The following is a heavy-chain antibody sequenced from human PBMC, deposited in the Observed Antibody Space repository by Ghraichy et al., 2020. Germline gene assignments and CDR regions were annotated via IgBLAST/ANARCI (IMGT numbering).Heavy chain of an antibody. CDR1: GGSISSGSYY. V-gene: IGHV4-61*02. D-gene: IGHD2-2*01. CDR2: IYTSGST. CDR3: ARTPVPAAVSLDAFDI. J-gene: IGHJ3*02. Sequence: SETLSLTCTVSGGSISSGSYYWSWIRQPAGKGLEWIGRIYTSGSTNYNPSLKSRVTISVGTSKNQFSLKLNSVTAADTAVYYCARTPVPAAVSLDAFDIWGQGTMVTVSS.